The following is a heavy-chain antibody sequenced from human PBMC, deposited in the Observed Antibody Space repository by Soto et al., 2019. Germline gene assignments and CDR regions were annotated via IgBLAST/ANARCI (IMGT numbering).Heavy chain of an antibody. D-gene: IGHD3-22*01. V-gene: IGHV5-51*01. Sequence: EVQLVQSGAEVKKPGESLKISCKGSGYSFTSYWIGWVRQMPGKGLEWMGIIYPVDSDTRYSPSFQGQVTISADKSISTAYLQWSSLKASDTAMYYCARQGYYDSSAFYYYYYGMDVWGQGTTVTVSS. CDR2: IYPVDSDT. J-gene: IGHJ6*02. CDR3: ARQGYYDSSAFYYYYYGMDV. CDR1: GYSFTSYW.